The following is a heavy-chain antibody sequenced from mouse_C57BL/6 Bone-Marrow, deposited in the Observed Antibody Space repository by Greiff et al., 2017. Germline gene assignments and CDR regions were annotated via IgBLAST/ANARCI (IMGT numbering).Heavy chain of an antibody. CDR3: ARRGYDYAWFAY. CDR2: IDPSDSYT. CDR1: GYTFTSYW. Sequence: VKLQQPGAELLMPGASVKLSCKASGYTFTSYWMPWVKQRPGQGLEWIGEIDPSDSYTNYNQKFKGKSTLNVDKSSSTAYMQLRSLTSEDSAVYYCARRGYDYAWFAYWGQGTLVTVSA. V-gene: IGHV1-69*01. J-gene: IGHJ3*01. D-gene: IGHD2-4*01.